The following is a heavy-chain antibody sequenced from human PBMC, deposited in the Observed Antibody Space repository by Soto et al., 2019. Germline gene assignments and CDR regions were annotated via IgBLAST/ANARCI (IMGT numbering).Heavy chain of an antibody. J-gene: IGHJ3*02. D-gene: IGHD3-22*01. CDR3: ARKIVVVITVAFDI. V-gene: IGHV3-7*05. CDR1: GFTFSSYW. Sequence: GGSLRLSCAASGFTFSSYWMSWVRQAPGKGLEWVANIKQDGSEKYYVDSVKGRFTISRDNAKNSLYLQMNSLRAEDTVVYYCARKIVVVITVAFDIWGQGTMVTVSS. CDR2: IKQDGSEK.